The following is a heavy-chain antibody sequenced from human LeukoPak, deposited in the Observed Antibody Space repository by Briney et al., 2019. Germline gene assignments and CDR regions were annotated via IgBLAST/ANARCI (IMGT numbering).Heavy chain of an antibody. CDR3: TRGYYYGLDV. Sequence: GGSLRLSCVASDFTFNSYNMNWVRQAPGKGLEWVSCISSIGTYIYYADSVKGRFTISRDNAEKSLYLQMNSLRAEDTAVYYCTRGYYYGLDVWGKGTTVTVSS. V-gene: IGHV3-21*01. CDR2: ISSIGTYI. CDR1: DFTFNSYN. J-gene: IGHJ6*04. D-gene: IGHD3-10*01.